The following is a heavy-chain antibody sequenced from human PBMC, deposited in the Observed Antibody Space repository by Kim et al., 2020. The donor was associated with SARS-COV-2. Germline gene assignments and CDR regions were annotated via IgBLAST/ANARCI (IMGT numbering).Heavy chain of an antibody. V-gene: IGHV3-21*01. CDR3: ARVGSTSSYYYGMDV. J-gene: IGHJ6*02. Sequence: GGSLRLSCAASGFTFSSYSMNWVRQAPGKGLEWVSSISSSSSYIYYADSVKGRFTISRDNAKNSLYLQMNSLRAEDTAVYYCARVGSTSSYYYGMDVWGQGTTVTVSS. D-gene: IGHD2-2*01. CDR1: GFTFSSYS. CDR2: ISSSSSYI.